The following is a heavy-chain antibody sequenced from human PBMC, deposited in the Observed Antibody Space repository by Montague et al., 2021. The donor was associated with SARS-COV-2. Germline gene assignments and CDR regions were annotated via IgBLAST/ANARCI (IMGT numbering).Heavy chain of an antibody. J-gene: IGHJ5*02. CDR3: ARFPYYYDNWFAP. Sequence: STYCNPSLKSRVTISVDTSKNQFSLKLSSVTAADTAVYYCARFPYYYDNWFAPWGQGTLVTVSS. V-gene: IGHV4-30-2*05. D-gene: IGHD3-22*01. CDR2: ST.